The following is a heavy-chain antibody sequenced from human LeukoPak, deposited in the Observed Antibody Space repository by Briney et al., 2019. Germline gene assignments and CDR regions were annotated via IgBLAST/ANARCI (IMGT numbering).Heavy chain of an antibody. Sequence: GGSLRLSCAASGFSYSTFAMSWVRQAPGKGLEWVSVIYSGGSTYYADSVKGRFTISRDNSKNTLYLQMNSLRAEDTAVYYCASHYYDSSGYSSLGYYYYGMDVWGQGTTVTVSS. CDR3: ASHYYDSSGYSSLGYYYYGMDV. J-gene: IGHJ6*02. D-gene: IGHD3-22*01. V-gene: IGHV3-66*04. CDR2: IYSGGST. CDR1: GFSYSTFA.